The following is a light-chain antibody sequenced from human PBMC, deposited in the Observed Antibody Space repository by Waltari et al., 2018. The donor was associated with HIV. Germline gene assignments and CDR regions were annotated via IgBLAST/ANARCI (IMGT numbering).Light chain of an antibody. Sequence: DIVMTQSPDSLAVSLGETVTINCKSSRTVLYHSDNQNYLAWYQQKARQAPRVHISWASTRAVIVPSSTPALGVPERFSGSGSGTNFSLTISGLQEDDVAIYYCQQYYSLPPTFGGGTRVERK. J-gene: IGKJ4*01. CDR2: WAS. V-gene: IGKV4-1*01. CDR1: RTVLYHSDNQNY. CDR3: QQYYSLPPT.